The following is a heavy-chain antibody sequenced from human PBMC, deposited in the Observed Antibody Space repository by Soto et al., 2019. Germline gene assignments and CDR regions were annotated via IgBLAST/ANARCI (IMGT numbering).Heavy chain of an antibody. CDR3: AKRPPFDF. CDR1: GFTFSTYA. CDR2: ISGSGDKA. J-gene: IGHJ4*02. V-gene: IGHV3-23*01. Sequence: EEQLLESGGGLVQPGGSLRLSCAASGFTFSTYAMNWVRQAPGKGLEYVSTISGSGDKAYYADSVKGRFTISRDNSKNALSLQMNSLRAEDTAGYYCAKRPPFDFWGQGVLVTVSS.